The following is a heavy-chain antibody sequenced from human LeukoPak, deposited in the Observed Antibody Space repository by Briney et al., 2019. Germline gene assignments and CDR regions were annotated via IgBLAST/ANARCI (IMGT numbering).Heavy chain of an antibody. D-gene: IGHD2-21*02. Sequence: PSETLSLTCTVSGGSISSYYWSWIRQPPGKGLEWIGYIYYSGSTNYNPSLKSRVTISVDTSKNQFSLKLSSVTAADTAVYYCARGDNCGGDCYGSDYWGQGTLVTVSS. V-gene: IGHV4-59*01. CDR2: IYYSGST. CDR1: GGSISSYY. J-gene: IGHJ4*02. CDR3: ARGDNCGGDCYGSDY.